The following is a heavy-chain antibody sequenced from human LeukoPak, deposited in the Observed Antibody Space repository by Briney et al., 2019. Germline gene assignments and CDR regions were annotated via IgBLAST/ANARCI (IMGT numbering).Heavy chain of an antibody. D-gene: IGHD4-17*01. CDR1: GFAFSSYI. V-gene: IGHV3-23*01. Sequence: GGSLRLSCAASGFAFSSYIMSWVRQAPGKGLEWVSAISGDGGSKNYADSVKGRFTISRDNSKNTLYLQMNSLRAEDSAVYYCARDPDDYGDYCYFGDWGQGTLVTVAS. CDR3: ARDPDDYGDYCYFGD. J-gene: IGHJ4*02. CDR2: ISGDGGSK.